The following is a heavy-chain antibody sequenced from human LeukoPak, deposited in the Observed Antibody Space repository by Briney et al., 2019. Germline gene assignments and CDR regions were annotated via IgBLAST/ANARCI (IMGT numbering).Heavy chain of an antibody. Sequence: SETLSLTCTISGASISTGGFYWTWIRQPPGKGLEWIGEINHSGSTNYNPSLKSRVTISVDTSKNQFSLKLSSVTAADTAVYYCARGPTVTTVPYWGQGTLVTVSS. D-gene: IGHD4-17*01. CDR1: GASISTGGFY. J-gene: IGHJ4*02. CDR2: INHSGST. CDR3: ARGPTVTTVPY. V-gene: IGHV4-34*01.